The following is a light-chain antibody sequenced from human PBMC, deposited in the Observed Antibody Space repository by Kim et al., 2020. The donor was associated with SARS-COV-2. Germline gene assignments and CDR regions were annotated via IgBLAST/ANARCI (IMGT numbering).Light chain of an antibody. CDR1: QDIYSW. CDR3: QKTDTFPLT. J-gene: IGKJ4*01. V-gene: IGKV1D-12*01. CDR2: AAS. Sequence: DIQMTQSPSSVSASIRDRVTITCRASQDIYSWVAWYQQKPGKAPKLLINAASSLQNGVPSRFSGSGYGTEFTLTIDNLQPEDLASYYCQKTDTFPLTFGGGTRVDIK.